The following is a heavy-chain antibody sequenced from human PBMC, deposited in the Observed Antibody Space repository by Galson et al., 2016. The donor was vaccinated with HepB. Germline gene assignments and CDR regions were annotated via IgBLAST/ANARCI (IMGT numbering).Heavy chain of an antibody. J-gene: IGHJ4*02. V-gene: IGHV3-11*01. CDR2: ISSGGNTM. CDR1: GFTFSDYY. Sequence: GSLRLSCAASGFTFSDYYMSWIRQAPGKGLDWISYISSGGNTMYYADSVKSRFTISRDNAKNSLFLQVNSLTDGDTAVYYCARVRYSDTSVAFDYWGQGTLVTVSS. CDR3: ARVRYSDTSVAFDY. D-gene: IGHD2-2*02.